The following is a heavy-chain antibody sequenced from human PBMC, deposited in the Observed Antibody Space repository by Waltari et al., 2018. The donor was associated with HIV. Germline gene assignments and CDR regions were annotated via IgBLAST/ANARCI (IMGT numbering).Heavy chain of an antibody. Sequence: QVQLQESGPGLVKPSGTLSLTCDVSGGSVSSDNWWSWVRQPPGEGLEWIGEICQTGITTTSPSHKGRVTSSTAKARTQASLKLNSVTAADTAVYYCAREATSVTTSGGVDSWGQGTVVTVSS. D-gene: IGHD4-17*01. J-gene: IGHJ3*02. CDR3: AREATSVTTSGGVDS. CDR1: GGSVSSDNW. CDR2: ICQTGIT. V-gene: IGHV4-4*02.